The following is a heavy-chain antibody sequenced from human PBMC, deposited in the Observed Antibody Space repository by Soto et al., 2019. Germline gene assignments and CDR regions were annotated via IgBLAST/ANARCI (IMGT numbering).Heavy chain of an antibody. CDR1: GGSINNYY. V-gene: IGHV4-59*08. D-gene: IGHD3-22*01. Sequence: SETLSLTCTVSGGSINNYYWTWIRQPPGMGLEWIGYVYYTGTTSYNPSLKCRVTILIDGSKNQISLKLSSVTAGDTAFYYCARLGGYYHSLDTWGQGTLVTVS. CDR3: ARLGGYYHSLDT. J-gene: IGHJ5*02. CDR2: VYYTGTT.